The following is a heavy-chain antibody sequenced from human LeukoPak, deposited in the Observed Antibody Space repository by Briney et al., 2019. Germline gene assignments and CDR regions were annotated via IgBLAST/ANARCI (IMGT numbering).Heavy chain of an antibody. J-gene: IGHJ2*01. D-gene: IGHD7-27*01. CDR3: AEVIGAGRYFDL. Sequence: GRSLRLSCAASGFTFSSSAMSWVRQAPGKGLEWVSAISGGGDSTYYADSVKGRFTISRDNSKNTVYLQMNSLRAEDTAVYYCAEVIGAGRYFDLWGRGTLVTVSS. V-gene: IGHV3-23*01. CDR2: ISGGGDST. CDR1: GFTFSSSA.